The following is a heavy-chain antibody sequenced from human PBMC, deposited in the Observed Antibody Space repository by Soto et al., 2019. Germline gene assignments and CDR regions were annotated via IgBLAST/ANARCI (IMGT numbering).Heavy chain of an antibody. D-gene: IGHD5-12*01. CDR1: GYSFTSYW. CDR2: IYPGDSDT. Sequence: GESLKISCKGSGYSFTSYWIGWVRQMPGKGLEWMGIIYPGDSDTRYSPSFQGQVTISADKSISTAYLQWSSLKASDTAMYYCARQGYSGYDPYYYMDVWGKGTTVTVSS. J-gene: IGHJ6*03. V-gene: IGHV5-51*01. CDR3: ARQGYSGYDPYYYMDV.